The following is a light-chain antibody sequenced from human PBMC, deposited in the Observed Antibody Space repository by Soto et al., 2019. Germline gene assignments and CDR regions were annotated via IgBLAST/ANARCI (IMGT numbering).Light chain of an antibody. CDR2: AAS. CDR3: QQPISFPIT. Sequence: DIQMTQSPSSVSAAVGDRVAITCQASQGISNFLNWYQQKPGKAPKLLIFAASSLQSGVPSRFSGSGSGTDFTLTIRSLQPEDFATYYCQQPISFPITFGQGTRLEI. CDR1: QGISNF. J-gene: IGKJ5*01. V-gene: IGKV1-12*01.